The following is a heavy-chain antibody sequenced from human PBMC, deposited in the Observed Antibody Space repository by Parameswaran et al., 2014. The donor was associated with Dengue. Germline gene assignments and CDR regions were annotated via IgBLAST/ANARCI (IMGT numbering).Heavy chain of an antibody. CDR2: IYWDDDK. V-gene: IGHV2-5*08. D-gene: IGHD2-2*01. J-gene: IGHJ3*02. Sequence: RWIRQPPGKALEWLALIYWDDDKRYSPSLKSRLTITKDTSKNQVVLTMTNMDPVDTATYYCAHRQGYCSSTSCYYAFDIWGQGTMVTVSS. CDR3: AHRQGYCSSTSCYYAFDI.